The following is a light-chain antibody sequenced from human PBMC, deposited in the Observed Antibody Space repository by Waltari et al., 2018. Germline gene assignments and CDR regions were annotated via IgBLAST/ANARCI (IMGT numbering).Light chain of an antibody. CDR1: NSNIGRNP. Sequence: QSVLTQPPSASGTPGQRVTISCSGSNSNIGRNPVNWYQQLPGAAPKLLIYGTNHRPSGVPDRFSGSKSGTSAALAISGLRSEDEAHYYCEAWDDSLDGHVVFGGGTKLTVL. CDR3: EAWDDSLDGHVV. CDR2: GTN. V-gene: IGLV1-44*01. J-gene: IGLJ2*01.